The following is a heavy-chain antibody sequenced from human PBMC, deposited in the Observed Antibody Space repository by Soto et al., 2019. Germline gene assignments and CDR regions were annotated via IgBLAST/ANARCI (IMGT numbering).Heavy chain of an antibody. D-gene: IGHD3-3*01. CDR2: LVVGSGNT. CDR3: AAVPVLRFLKWSPAYFEY. V-gene: IGHV1-58*01. J-gene: IGHJ4*02. Sequence: SVKVSCKTSGFIFTSSAVQWVRQALGQRLEWIGWLVVGSGNTHYAQHFQERVTLTRDMSTGTAYMELSSLRSEDTAVYYCAAVPVLRFLKWSPAYFEYWGQGTLVTVSS. CDR1: GFIFTSSA.